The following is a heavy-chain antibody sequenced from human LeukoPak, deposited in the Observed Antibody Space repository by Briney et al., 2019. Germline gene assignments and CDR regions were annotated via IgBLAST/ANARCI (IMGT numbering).Heavy chain of an antibody. CDR3: AREGRDITVFGVVPNWFDP. J-gene: IGHJ5*02. D-gene: IGHD3-3*01. CDR1: GYTFTSYG. CDR2: ISAYNGNT. Sequence: ASVKVSCKASGYTFTSYGISWVRQAPGQGLEWMGWISAYNGNTNYAQKFQGRVTITADESTSTAYMELSSLRSEDTAVYYCAREGRDITVFGVVPNWFDPWGQGTLVTVSS. V-gene: IGHV1-18*01.